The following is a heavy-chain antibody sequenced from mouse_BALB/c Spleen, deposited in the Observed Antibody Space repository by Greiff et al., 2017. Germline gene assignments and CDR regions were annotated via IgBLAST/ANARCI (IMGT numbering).Heavy chain of an antibody. D-gene: IGHD2-14*01. V-gene: IGHV1-87*01. CDR3: ARNRYEYFDV. J-gene: IGHJ1*01. CDR1: GYTFTSYW. Sequence: QVQLQQSGAELARPGASVKLSCKASGYTFTSYWMQWVKQRPGQGLEWIGAIYPGDGDTRYTQKFKGKATLTADKSSSTAYMQLSSLASEDSAVYYCARNRYEYFDVWGAGTTVTVSS. CDR2: IYPGDGDT.